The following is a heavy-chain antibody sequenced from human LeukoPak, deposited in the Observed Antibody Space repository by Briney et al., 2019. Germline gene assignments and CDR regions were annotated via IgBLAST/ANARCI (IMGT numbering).Heavy chain of an antibody. J-gene: IGHJ6*02. CDR1: GFTFSSYG. D-gene: IGHD5-12*01. CDR3: ARDRAKDLRDYYGMDV. CDR2: IWYDGSNK. V-gene: IGHV3-33*01. Sequence: GRSLRLSCAASGFTFSSYGMHWVRQAPGKGLEWVAVIWYDGSNKYYADSVKGRFTISRDNSKNTLYLQMNSLRAEDTAVYYCARDRAKDLRDYYGMDVWGQGTTVTVSS.